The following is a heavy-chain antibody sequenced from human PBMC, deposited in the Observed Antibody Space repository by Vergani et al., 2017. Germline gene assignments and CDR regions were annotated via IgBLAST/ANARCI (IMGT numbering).Heavy chain of an antibody. Sequence: EVQVVESGGGLVQPGGSLRLSCAASGFIFSDHYMDWVRQAPGEGLVWVARLTSDGIFTYNADFVKGRFTISIDDAKNTMYLQMNSLRAEDTAIYYCARENFYKIDSWGQGTVVTVSS. CDR3: ARENFYKIDS. D-gene: IGHD3-10*01. CDR1: GFIFSDHY. V-gene: IGHV3-74*01. J-gene: IGHJ4*02. CDR2: LTSDGIFT.